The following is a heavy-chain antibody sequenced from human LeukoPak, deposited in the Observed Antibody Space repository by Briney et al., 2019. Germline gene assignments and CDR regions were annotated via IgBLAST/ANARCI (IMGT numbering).Heavy chain of an antibody. CDR1: GYTFTSYG. J-gene: IGHJ3*02. CDR2: ISAYNGNT. CDR3: ARDWVLTGSDTAFDI. D-gene: IGHD3-9*01. V-gene: IGHV1-18*01. Sequence: GASVKVSCKASGYTFTSYGISWVRQAPGQGLEWMGWISAYNGNTNYAQKLQGRVTMTTDTSTSTAYMELRSLRSDDTAVYYCARDWVLTGSDTAFDIWGQGTMVTVSS.